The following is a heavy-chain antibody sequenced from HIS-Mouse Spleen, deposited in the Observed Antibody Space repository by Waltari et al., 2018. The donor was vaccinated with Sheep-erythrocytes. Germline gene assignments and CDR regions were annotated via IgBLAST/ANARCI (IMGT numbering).Heavy chain of an antibody. V-gene: IGHV1-8*01. Sequence: QVQLVQSGAEVKKPGASVKVSCKASGYTFTSYDINWVRQATGQGLEWIGGMNPNSGNKGYEQKCQGKVTMTRNTSISTAYMELSSLRSEDTAVYYCARGFWVYSSSSGFDYWGQGTLVTVSS. CDR2: MNPNSGNK. J-gene: IGHJ4*02. CDR3: ARGFWVYSSSSGFDY. D-gene: IGHD6-6*01. CDR1: GYTFTSYD.